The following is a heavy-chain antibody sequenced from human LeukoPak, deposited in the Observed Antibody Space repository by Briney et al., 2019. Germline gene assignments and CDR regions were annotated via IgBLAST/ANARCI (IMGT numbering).Heavy chain of an antibody. D-gene: IGHD1-26*01. CDR3: ARLASGSYGPLTPFDY. CDR2: IYYSGST. Sequence: SETLSLTCTVSGGSISNYYWSWIRQPPGKGLEWIGYIYYSGSTNYNPSLKSRVTISVDTSKSKNQFSLKLNSVTAADTAVYYSARLASGSYGPLTPFDYWGQGTLVTVSS. J-gene: IGHJ4*02. V-gene: IGHV4-59*08. CDR1: GGSISNYY.